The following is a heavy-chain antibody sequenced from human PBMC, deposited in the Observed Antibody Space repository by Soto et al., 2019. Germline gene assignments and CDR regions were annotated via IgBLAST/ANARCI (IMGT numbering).Heavy chain of an antibody. D-gene: IGHD3-22*01. CDR2: ISGRSNTI. CDR1: GLTFCDYN. V-gene: IGHV3-48*01. CDR3: TREGDGSGFFSDF. Sequence: GGSLRLSCVASGLTFCDYNMNWVRQAPGKGLEWVSFISGRSNTIYYADSVKGRFTISRDNAKNSLYLLMNSLRAEDTAVYYCTREGDGSGFFSDFWGQGALVTVSS. J-gene: IGHJ4*02.